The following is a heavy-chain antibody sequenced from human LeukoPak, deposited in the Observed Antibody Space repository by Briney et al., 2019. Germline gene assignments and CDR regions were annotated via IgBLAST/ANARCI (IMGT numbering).Heavy chain of an antibody. CDR3: TRGSLSGSSRDY. CDR1: GYAFTGYD. J-gene: IGHJ4*02. CDR2: MNPNTGDT. V-gene: IGHV1-8*01. Sequence: ASVKVSFKASGYAFTGYDINWVRQATGQGLEWMGWMNPNTGDTGYAQNFQGRLTMTRNTSIDTAYMELSGLRSEDTAIYYCTRGSLSGSSRDYWGQGTLVTVSS. D-gene: IGHD1-26*01.